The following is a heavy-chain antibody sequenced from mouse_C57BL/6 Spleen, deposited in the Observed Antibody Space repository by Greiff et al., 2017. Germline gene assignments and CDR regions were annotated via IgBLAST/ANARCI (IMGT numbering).Heavy chain of an antibody. CDR2: ISDGGSYT. CDR3: ARAYYYGSSYGKDWFAY. V-gene: IGHV5-4*03. D-gene: IGHD1-1*01. CDR1: GFTFSSYA. J-gene: IGHJ3*01. Sequence: EVKVVESGGGLVKPGGSLKLSCAASGFTFSSYAMSWVRQTPEKRLEWVATISDGGSYTYYPDNVKGRFTISRDNAKNNLYLQMSHLKSEDTAMYYCARAYYYGSSYGKDWFAYWGQGTLVTVSA.